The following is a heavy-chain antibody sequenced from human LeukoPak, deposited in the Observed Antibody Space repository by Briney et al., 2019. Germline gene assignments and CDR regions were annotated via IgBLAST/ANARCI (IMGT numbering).Heavy chain of an antibody. CDR3: ARALTSSGGGY. D-gene: IGHD3-10*01. V-gene: IGHV3-30*19. CDR2: ISYDGSNV. CDR1: GFTFSTYG. J-gene: IGHJ4*02. Sequence: GGSLRLSCAASGFTFSTYGMHWVRQAPGKGLEWVAVISYDGSNVFYADSVKGRFTVSRDNSKNTLYLQMNSLRAEDTALYFCARALTSSGGGYWGQGTLVTVSS.